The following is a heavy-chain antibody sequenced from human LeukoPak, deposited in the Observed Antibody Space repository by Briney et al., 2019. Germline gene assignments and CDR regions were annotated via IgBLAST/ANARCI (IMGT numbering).Heavy chain of an antibody. Sequence: GGSLRLSCAASGFTFSSYAMLWVRQAPGKGLEWVAVISYDGSNKYYADPVKGRFTISRDNSKDTLNLQMTSLRAEDTAVYYCAKGGRGITFGGVIGPIDYWGQGTLVTVSS. D-gene: IGHD3-16*02. V-gene: IGHV3-30*04. CDR3: AKGGRGITFGGVIGPIDY. CDR1: GFTFSSYA. CDR2: ISYDGSNK. J-gene: IGHJ4*02.